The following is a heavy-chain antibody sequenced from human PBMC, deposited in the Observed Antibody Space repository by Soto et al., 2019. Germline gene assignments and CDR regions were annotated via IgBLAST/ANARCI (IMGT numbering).Heavy chain of an antibody. CDR3: ARGKWLVTGFDY. V-gene: IGHV4-59*13. CDR1: GGSISSYY. CDR2: IYYSGST. J-gene: IGHJ4*02. D-gene: IGHD6-19*01. Sequence: SETLSLTCTVSGGSISSYYWSWIRQPPGKGLEWIGYIYYSGSTNYNPSLKSRVTISVDTSKNQFSLKLSSATAADTAVYYCARGKWLVTGFDYWGQGTLVTVPS.